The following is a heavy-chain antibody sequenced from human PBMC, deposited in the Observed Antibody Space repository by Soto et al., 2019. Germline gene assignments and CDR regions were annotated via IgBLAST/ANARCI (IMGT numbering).Heavy chain of an antibody. J-gene: IGHJ4*02. V-gene: IGHV1-18*01. CDR1: GYTFTSYG. CDR2: ISAYNGNT. D-gene: IGHD6-13*01. CDR3: ARDLGQQLFDY. Sequence: QVQLVQSGAEVKKPGASVKVSCKASGYTFTSYGISWVRQAPGQGPEWMGWISAYNGNTKYAQKLQGRVTMTTDTSTSTACMELRSLRSDDTAVYYCARDLGQQLFDYWGQGTLVTVSS.